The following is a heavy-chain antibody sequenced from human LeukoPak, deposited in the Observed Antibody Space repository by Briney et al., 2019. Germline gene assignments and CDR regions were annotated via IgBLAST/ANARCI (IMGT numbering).Heavy chain of an antibody. V-gene: IGHV1-2*02. J-gene: IGHJ4*02. CDR3: ARDVYCSSTSCYLLDS. Sequence: ASVKVSCKASGYTFTAYYVHWVRQAPGQGLEWMGWLNPNSGDTNYAQKFQGRVAMTRDTSISTAYMELSRLRSDDTAVYYCARDVYCSSTSCYLLDSWGQGALVTVSS. D-gene: IGHD2-2*01. CDR1: GYTFTAYY. CDR2: LNPNSGDT.